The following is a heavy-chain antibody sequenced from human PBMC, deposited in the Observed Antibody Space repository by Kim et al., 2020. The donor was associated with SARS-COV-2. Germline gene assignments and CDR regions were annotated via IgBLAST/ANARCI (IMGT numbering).Heavy chain of an antibody. J-gene: IGHJ6*02. Sequence: SYGWTTDYAEPVKGRFTISRDDSKNTLYLQMNSLKSEDTAVYYCTGGMDVWGQGTTVTVSS. CDR3: TGGMDV. V-gene: IGHV3-15*01. CDR2: SYGWTT.